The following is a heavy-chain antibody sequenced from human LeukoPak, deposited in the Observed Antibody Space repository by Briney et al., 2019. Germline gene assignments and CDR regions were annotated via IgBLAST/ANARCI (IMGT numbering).Heavy chain of an antibody. CDR1: GFTFSDYY. D-gene: IGHD4-11*01. Sequence: PGGSLRLSCAASGFTFSDYYMSWIPQPPGKGLEWIGSIYYSGSAYYNPSLRSRFTISVDTSKNQFSPKLSSVTAADTAVYYCARRRKTTGFDLWGRGTLVTVSS. CDR2: IYYSGSA. CDR3: ARRRKTTGFDL. J-gene: IGHJ2*01. V-gene: IGHV4-39*01.